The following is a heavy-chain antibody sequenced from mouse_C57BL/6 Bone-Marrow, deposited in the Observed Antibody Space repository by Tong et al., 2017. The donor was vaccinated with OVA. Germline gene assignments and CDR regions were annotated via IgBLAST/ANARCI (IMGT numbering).Heavy chain of an antibody. Sequence: VQLQESGAELMKPGASVKLSCKATGYTFTGYWIAWVKQRPGHGLEWIGEILHGSGSTNYNEKFKGKATITADRSFNPANMQLSSLTSEDRAVYFCENGYWGQGTLVIVSA. V-gene: IGHV1-9*01. CDR2: ILHGSGST. CDR3: ENGY. CDR1: GYTFTGYW. J-gene: IGHJ3*01. D-gene: IGHD1-2*01.